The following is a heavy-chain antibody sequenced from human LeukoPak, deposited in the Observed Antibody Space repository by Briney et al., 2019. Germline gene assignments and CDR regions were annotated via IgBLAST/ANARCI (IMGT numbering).Heavy chain of an antibody. D-gene: IGHD2-2*01. Sequence: PSETLSLTCTVSGGSISSYYWSWIRQPPGKGLGWIGYIYYSGSTNYNPCLKSRVTISVDTSKNQFSPKLSSVTAADTAVYYCARARVYQLLVSSFAFDSWGQGTMVTVSS. CDR2: IYYSGST. CDR3: ARARVYQLLVSSFAFDS. CDR1: GGSISSYY. V-gene: IGHV4-59*01. J-gene: IGHJ3*02.